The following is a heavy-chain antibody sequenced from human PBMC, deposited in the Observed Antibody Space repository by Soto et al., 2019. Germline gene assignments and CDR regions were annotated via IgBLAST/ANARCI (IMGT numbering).Heavy chain of an antibody. V-gene: IGHV4-30-4*01. J-gene: IGHJ6*02. Sequence: QVQLQESGPGLVKPSQTLSLTRTVSGGSISSGDYYWSWIRQPPGKGLEWIGYIYYSGSTYYNPSLKSRVTISVDTSKNQFSLKLSSVTAADTAVYYCARAGGSALDYYYGMDVWGQGTTVTVSS. CDR2: IYYSGST. D-gene: IGHD3-10*01. CDR3: ARAGGSALDYYYGMDV. CDR1: GGSISSGDYY.